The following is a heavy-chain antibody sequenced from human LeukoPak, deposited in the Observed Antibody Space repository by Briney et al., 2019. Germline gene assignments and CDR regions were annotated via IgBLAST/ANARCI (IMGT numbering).Heavy chain of an antibody. J-gene: IGHJ4*02. D-gene: IGHD4-11*01. CDR1: GFTFSSYW. CDR2: INSDGSST. V-gene: IGHV3-74*01. CDR3: ARRSYSKYVGHFDY. Sequence: GGSLRLSCAASGFTFSSYWMHWVRQAPGKGLVWVSRINSDGSSTSYADSVKGRFTISRDNAKNTLYLQMNSLRAEDTAVYYCARRSYSKYVGHFDYWGQGTLVTVSS.